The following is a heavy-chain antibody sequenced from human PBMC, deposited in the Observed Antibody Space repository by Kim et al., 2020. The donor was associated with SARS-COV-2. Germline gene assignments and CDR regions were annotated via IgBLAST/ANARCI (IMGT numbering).Heavy chain of an antibody. CDR1: GGSISSSSYY. CDR3: PRHVRGPFGVVIVIPYYFDY. J-gene: IGHJ4*02. V-gene: IGHV4-39*01. Sequence: SETLSLTCTVSGGSISSSSYYWGWIRQPPGKGLEWIGSIYYSGSTYYNPSLKSRVTISVDTSKNQFSLKLSSVTAADTAVDYWPRHVRGPFGVVIVIPYYFDYWGQGTLVTVSS. D-gene: IGHD2-21*01. CDR2: IYYSGST.